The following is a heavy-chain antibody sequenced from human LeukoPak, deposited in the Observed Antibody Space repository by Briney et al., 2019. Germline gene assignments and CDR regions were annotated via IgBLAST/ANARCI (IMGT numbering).Heavy chain of an antibody. V-gene: IGHV4-31*03. Sequence: PSQTLSLTCSVSGASIHIGGYYWTWIRQHPGKALEWLGYIDYSGSTYYNPSLKSRISISRDTSRNQFSLRLSSVTAADTAEYYCARGAYLDPWGQGTLVTVSS. CDR3: ARGAYLDP. CDR1: GASIHIGGYY. CDR2: IDYSGST. J-gene: IGHJ5*02.